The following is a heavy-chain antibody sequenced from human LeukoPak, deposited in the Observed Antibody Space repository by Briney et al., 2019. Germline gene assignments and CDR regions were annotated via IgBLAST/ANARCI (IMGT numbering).Heavy chain of an antibody. V-gene: IGHV1-8*01. J-gene: IGHJ6*03. CDR2: MNPNSGNT. Sequence: ASVKVSCKASGYTFTSYDINWVRQATEQGLEWMGWMNPNSGNTGYAQKFQGRVTMTRNTSISTAYMELSSLRSEDTAVYYCARGIVVVTAMSYYYYMDVWGKGTTVTVSS. D-gene: IGHD2-21*02. CDR3: ARGIVVVTAMSYYYYMDV. CDR1: GYTFTSYD.